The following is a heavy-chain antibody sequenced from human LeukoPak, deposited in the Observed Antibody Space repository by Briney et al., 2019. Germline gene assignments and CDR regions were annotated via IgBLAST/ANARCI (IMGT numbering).Heavy chain of an antibody. CDR3: AVSGFPSQTLDY. CDR1: GFTFGDYA. CDR2: ISYDGSNK. J-gene: IGHJ4*02. V-gene: IGHV3-30-3*01. D-gene: IGHD3-22*01. Sequence: GGSLRLSCTASGFTFGDYAMSWVRQAPGKGLEWVAVISYDGSNKYYADSVKGRFTISRDNSKNTLYLQMNSLRAEDTAVYYCAVSGFPSQTLDYWGQGTLVTVSS.